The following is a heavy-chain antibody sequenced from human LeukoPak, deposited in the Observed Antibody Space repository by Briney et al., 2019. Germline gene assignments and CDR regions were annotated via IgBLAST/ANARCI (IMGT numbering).Heavy chain of an antibody. D-gene: IGHD2-21*02. Sequence: GGSLRLSCAASGFTFSTYAMSWVRQAPGKGLEGVSHFGGSGGTIYYADSVKGRFTISRDNSKNTLYLQMNCLRAEDTAVYYCARSDCGGDCHLLDYWGQGTLVTVSS. CDR3: ARSDCGGDCHLLDY. V-gene: IGHV3-23*01. CDR2: FGGSGGTI. J-gene: IGHJ4*02. CDR1: GFTFSTYA.